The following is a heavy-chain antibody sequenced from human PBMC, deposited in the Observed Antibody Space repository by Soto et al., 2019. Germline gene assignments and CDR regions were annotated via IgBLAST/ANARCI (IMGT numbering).Heavy chain of an antibody. V-gene: IGHV3-66*01. CDR1: GFTVSSNY. CDR3: ARDGLHPIVGAYDAFDI. Sequence: VGSLRLSCAASGFTVSSNYMSWVRQAPGKGLEWVSVIYSGGSTYYADSVKGRFTISRDNSKNTLYLQMNSLRAEDTAVYYCARDGLHPIVGAYDAFDIWGQGTMVTVS. CDR2: IYSGGST. D-gene: IGHD3-16*01. J-gene: IGHJ3*02.